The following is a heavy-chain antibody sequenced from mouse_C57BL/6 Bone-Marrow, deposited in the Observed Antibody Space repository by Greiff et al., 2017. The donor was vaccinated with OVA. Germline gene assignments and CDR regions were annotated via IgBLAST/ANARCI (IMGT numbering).Heavy chain of an antibody. J-gene: IGHJ2*01. D-gene: IGHD2-13*01. CDR3: ATHKDYNKAYYFDD. Sequence: EVKLVESGGGLVQPGGSLKLSCAASGFTFSDYYMYWVRQTPEKRLEWVAYISHGGGSTYYPDTVKGRFTISRDNTKNTLYLQKSRLKSEDTAIYYCATHKDYNKAYYFDDWGQGTTLTVSS. V-gene: IGHV5-12*01. CDR2: ISHGGGST. CDR1: GFTFSDYY.